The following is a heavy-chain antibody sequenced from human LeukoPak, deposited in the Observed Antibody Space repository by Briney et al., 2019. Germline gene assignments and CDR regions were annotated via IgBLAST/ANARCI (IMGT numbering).Heavy chain of an antibody. D-gene: IGHD3-9*01. CDR2: INHSGST. Sequence: SETLSLTCAVYGGSFSGYYWSWIRQPPGKGLEWIGEINHSGSTNYNPSLKSRVTISVDTSKNRFSLKLSSVTAADTAVYYCARGPGILTGYSPRYYYYGMDVWGQGTTVTVSS. J-gene: IGHJ6*02. V-gene: IGHV4-34*01. CDR3: ARGPGILTGYSPRYYYYGMDV. CDR1: GGSFSGYY.